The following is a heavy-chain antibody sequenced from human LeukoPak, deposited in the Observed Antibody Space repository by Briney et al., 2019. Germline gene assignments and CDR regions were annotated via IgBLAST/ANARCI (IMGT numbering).Heavy chain of an antibody. CDR2: IRSKAYGGTT. J-gene: IGHJ4*02. CDR1: GFTFGDYA. D-gene: IGHD3-22*01. CDR3: TSNYQYYYGSSGYSH. Sequence: GGSLRLSCTASGFTFGDYAMSWVRQAPGKGLEWVGFIRSKAYGGTTEYAASVKGRFTISRDDSKSIAYLQMNSLKTEDTAVYYCTSNYQYYYGSSGYSHWGQGTLVTVSS. V-gene: IGHV3-49*04.